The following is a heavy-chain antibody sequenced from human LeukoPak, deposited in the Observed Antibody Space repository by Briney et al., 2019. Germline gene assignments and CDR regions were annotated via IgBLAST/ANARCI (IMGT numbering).Heavy chain of an antibody. J-gene: IGHJ4*02. CDR2: IWYDGSNK. CDR1: GFTFSSYG. Sequence: PGGSLRLSCAASGFTFSSYGMHWVRQAPGKGLEWVAVIWYDGSNKYYADSVKGRFTISRDNAKNSLYLQMNSLRPEDTAFYYCARDKYYYGSGLDYWGQGTLVTVSS. D-gene: IGHD3-10*01. V-gene: IGHV3-33*01. CDR3: ARDKYYYGSGLDY.